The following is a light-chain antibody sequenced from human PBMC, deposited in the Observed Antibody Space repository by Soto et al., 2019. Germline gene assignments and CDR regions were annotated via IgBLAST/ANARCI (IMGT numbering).Light chain of an antibody. Sequence: EIVMTQSPATLSVSPGERATLSWSASESVSSKLAWYQQKPGHAPRLLIYGASTRATGIPARFSGSGSGTEFTLTISSLQSEDFAVYYCQQYNNWPPITFGQGTRLEI. V-gene: IGKV3-15*01. CDR1: ESVSSK. J-gene: IGKJ5*01. CDR3: QQYNNWPPIT. CDR2: GAS.